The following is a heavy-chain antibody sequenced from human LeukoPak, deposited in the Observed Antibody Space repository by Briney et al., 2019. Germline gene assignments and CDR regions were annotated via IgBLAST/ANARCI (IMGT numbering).Heavy chain of an antibody. CDR3: AARRPHYGDYVY. J-gene: IGHJ4*02. Sequence: GGSLRLSCEASKFTFSDYAMSWVRQAPGKGLEWVASIDGGGGDPWYANFVKGRFTVSRDNSRNTLYLQMSTLRAENTAVYYCAARRPHYGDYVYWGLGTLVTVSS. CDR2: IDGGGGDP. V-gene: IGHV3-23*01. CDR1: KFTFSDYA. D-gene: IGHD4-17*01.